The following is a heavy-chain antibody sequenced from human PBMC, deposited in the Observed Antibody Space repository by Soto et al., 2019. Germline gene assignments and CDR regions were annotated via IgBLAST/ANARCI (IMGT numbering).Heavy chain of an antibody. V-gene: IGHV4-39*01. J-gene: IGHJ6*03. Sequence: QLQLQESGPGLVKPSETLSLTCTVSGGSISSSSYYWGWIRQPPGKGLEWIGSIYYSGSTYYNPSLKSRVTISVDTSKNQFSLKRSSVTAADTAVYYCARRGYGEDVGLLYYYYIDVWGKGTTVTVSS. CDR1: GGSISSSSYY. CDR2: IYYSGST. D-gene: IGHD4-17*01. CDR3: ARRGYGEDVGLLYYYYIDV.